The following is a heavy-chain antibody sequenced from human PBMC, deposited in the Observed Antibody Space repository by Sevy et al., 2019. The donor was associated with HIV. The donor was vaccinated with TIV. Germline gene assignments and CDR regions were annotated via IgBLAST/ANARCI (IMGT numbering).Heavy chain of an antibody. V-gene: IGHV3-49*04. Sequence: GGSLRLSCATSGFTFGDYCMSWVRQAPGKGLEWISFFKSKAHGGTAENAESVKDRFTISRDVSKGIVYLQMNNLKTEDTAVYFCTRWSGSQSIFDYWGQGTLVTVSS. D-gene: IGHD1-26*01. J-gene: IGHJ4*02. CDR1: GFTFGDYC. CDR3: TRWSGSQSIFDY. CDR2: FKSKAHGGTA.